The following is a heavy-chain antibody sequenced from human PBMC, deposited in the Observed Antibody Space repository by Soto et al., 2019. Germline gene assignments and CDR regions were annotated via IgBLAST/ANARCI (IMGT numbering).Heavy chain of an antibody. CDR2: ISYDGSNK. Sequence: QVQLVESGGGVVQPGRSLRLSCAASGFTFSNYDMHWVRQAPGKGLEWVAVISYDGSNKYYADSVQGRFSISRDNSKNTLYLQMNSLRPEDTAVYYCAKHDAGYGSAWPIDYWGQGTLVTVSS. CDR1: GFTFSNYD. D-gene: IGHD6-19*01. V-gene: IGHV3-30*18. J-gene: IGHJ4*02. CDR3: AKHDAGYGSAWPIDY.